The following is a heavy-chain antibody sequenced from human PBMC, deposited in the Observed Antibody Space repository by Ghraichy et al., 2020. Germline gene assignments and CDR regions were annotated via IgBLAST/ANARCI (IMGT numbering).Heavy chain of an antibody. V-gene: IGHV4-39*07. Sequence: GSLRLSCTVSGGSISSSSYYWGWIRQPPGKGLEWIGSIYYSGSTYYNPSLKSRVTISVDTYKNQFSLKLSSVTAADTAVYYCARYLGLGGWWFDPWGQGTLVTVSS. D-gene: IGHD3/OR15-3a*01. J-gene: IGHJ5*02. CDR3: ARYLGLGGWWFDP. CDR2: IYYSGST. CDR1: GGSISSSSYY.